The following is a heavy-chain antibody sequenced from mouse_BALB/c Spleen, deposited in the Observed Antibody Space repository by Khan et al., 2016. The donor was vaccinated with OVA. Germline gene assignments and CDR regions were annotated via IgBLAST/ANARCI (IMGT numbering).Heavy chain of an antibody. J-gene: IGHJ2*01. CDR2: ISTYSGNT. CDR3: AKSAYDGYYDY. D-gene: IGHD2-3*01. Sequence: VQLQQSGPELVRPGVSVKISCKGSGYTFTDYAMHWVKQSHAKSLEWIGLISTYSGNTNYNQKFKGKATMNVDKSSSTAYLEIPRLTSEDSAIYYCAKSAYDGYYDYWGQGTTFTVSS. V-gene: IGHV1S137*01. CDR1: GYTFTDYA.